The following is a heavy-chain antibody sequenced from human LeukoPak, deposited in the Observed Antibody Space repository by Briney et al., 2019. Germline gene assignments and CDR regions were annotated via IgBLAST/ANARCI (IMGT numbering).Heavy chain of an antibody. J-gene: IGHJ6*03. CDR3: AREVWFGESYRYYYYMDV. CDR1: GFTFSSYA. V-gene: IGHV3-30*04. CDR2: ISYDGSNK. D-gene: IGHD3-10*01. Sequence: GGSLRLSCAASGFTFSSYAMHWVRQAPGKGLEWVAVISYDGSNKYYADSVKGQFTISRDNSKNTLYLQMNSLRAEDAAVYYCAREVWFGESYRYYYYMDVWGKGTTVTVSS.